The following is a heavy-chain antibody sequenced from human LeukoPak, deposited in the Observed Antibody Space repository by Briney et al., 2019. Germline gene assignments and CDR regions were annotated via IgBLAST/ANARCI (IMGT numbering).Heavy chain of an antibody. CDR3: ARFSWGCSTASCYLTN. V-gene: IGHV4-59*11. CDR1: GGSLSGHY. CDR2: IHYTGPT. D-gene: IGHD2-2*01. Sequence: SETLSLTCTVGGGSLSGHYWGWTRQPPGKGLELVGHIHYTGPTFYNPSLNSRVTITLDTSRNQFSLRLTSVIAADTAVYYCARFSWGCSTASCYLTNWGQGALVTVSS. J-gene: IGHJ4*02.